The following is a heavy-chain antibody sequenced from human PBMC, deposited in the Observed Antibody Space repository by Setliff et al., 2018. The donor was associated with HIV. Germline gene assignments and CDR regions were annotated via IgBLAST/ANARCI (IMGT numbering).Heavy chain of an antibody. J-gene: IGHJ3*01. CDR3: ARDRCGTNGCDNASDL. Sequence: PGGSLRLSCAASGFSFNTYGMHWVRQAPGKGLDYVSLISDNGGRTYYVESVKGRFTISRDNSKNTLYLQMGSLRIEDTGVYYCARDRCGTNGCDNASDLWGQGTMVTVSS. D-gene: IGHD2-8*01. CDR1: GFSFNTYG. V-gene: IGHV3-64*02. CDR2: ISDNGGRT.